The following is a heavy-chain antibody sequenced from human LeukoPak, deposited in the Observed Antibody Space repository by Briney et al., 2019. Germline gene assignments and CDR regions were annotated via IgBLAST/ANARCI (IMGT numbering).Heavy chain of an antibody. Sequence: GGSLRLSCAASGFTFDDYGMSWVRQAPGKGLEWVSGINWSGGRTGYADSVKGRFTISRDNSKNTLYLQMNSLRAEDTAVYYCAKDLAREYSSSWFSWFDPWGQGTLVTVSS. V-gene: IGHV3-20*04. J-gene: IGHJ5*02. D-gene: IGHD6-13*01. CDR2: INWSGGRT. CDR1: GFTFDDYG. CDR3: AKDLAREYSSSWFSWFDP.